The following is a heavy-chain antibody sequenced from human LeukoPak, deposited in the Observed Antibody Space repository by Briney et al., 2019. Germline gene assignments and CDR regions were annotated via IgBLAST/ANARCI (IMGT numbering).Heavy chain of an antibody. CDR1: GFTFSSYS. J-gene: IGHJ4*02. CDR3: AREFIGSWYWDS. Sequence: GGSLRLSCAASGFTFSSYSMNWVRQAPGKGLEWVSSISSGGSYIYYADSVKGRFTISRDNTKNSLYLQMNSLRAEDTAVYLRAREFIGSWYWDSWGQGTLVTVSS. D-gene: IGHD6-13*01. V-gene: IGHV3-21*01. CDR2: ISSGGSYI.